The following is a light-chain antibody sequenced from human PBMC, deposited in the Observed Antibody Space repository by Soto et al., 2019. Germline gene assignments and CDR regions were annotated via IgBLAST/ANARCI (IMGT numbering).Light chain of an antibody. CDR3: QQHNNWTPWT. V-gene: IGKV3-15*01. CDR1: QSVSSN. Sequence: EIVMTQSPATLSVSPGERATLSCRASQSVSSNLAWYQQKPGQAPRLLMYGASTRATGIPDRFSGSGSGTEFTRTISSLQSEDFAVYYCQQHNNWTPWTFGQGTKVEIK. CDR2: GAS. J-gene: IGKJ1*01.